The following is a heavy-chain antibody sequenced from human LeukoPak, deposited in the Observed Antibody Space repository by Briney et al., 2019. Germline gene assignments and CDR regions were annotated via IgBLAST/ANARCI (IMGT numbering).Heavy chain of an antibody. CDR2: INPSGGST. CDR3: ARVLSAEFDY. CDR1: GYIFTSYY. J-gene: IGHJ4*02. Sequence: ASVKVSCKASGYIFTSYYMHWVRQAPGQGLEWMRIINPSGGSTSYAQKFQGRVTMTRDTSTSTVYMELSSLRSEDTAVYYCARVLSAEFDYWGQGTLVTVSS. V-gene: IGHV1-46*01. D-gene: IGHD1-14*01.